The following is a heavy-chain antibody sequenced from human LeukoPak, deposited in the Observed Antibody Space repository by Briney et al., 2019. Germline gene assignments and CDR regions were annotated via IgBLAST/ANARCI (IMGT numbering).Heavy chain of an antibody. J-gene: IGHJ4*02. CDR3: ARDHSSGWGGCDY. D-gene: IGHD6-19*01. CDR2: IKQDGSEK. V-gene: IGHV3-7*01. CDR1: GFTFSSDW. Sequence: GGSLRLSCAASGFTFSSDWMNWVRQAPGKGLEWVANIKQDGSEKYYVDSVKGRFTISRDNAKNSLYLQMNSLRAEDTAVYYCARDHSSGWGGCDYWGQGTLVTVSS.